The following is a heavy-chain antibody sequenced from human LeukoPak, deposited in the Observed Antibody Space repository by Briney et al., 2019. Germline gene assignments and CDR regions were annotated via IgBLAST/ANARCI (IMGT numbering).Heavy chain of an antibody. CDR1: GFTFSTYG. Sequence: GGSLRLSCAASGFTFSTYGMHWVRQAPGKGLEWVAVISNDGSNKYYADSVKGRFTISRDKSKNTLYLQMNSLRAEDTAVYYCAKERRGYSGYERSYYYYYGMDVWGKGPRSPSPQ. CDR2: ISNDGSNK. V-gene: IGHV3-30*18. D-gene: IGHD5-12*01. J-gene: IGHJ6*01. CDR3: AKERRGYSGYERSYYYYYGMDV.